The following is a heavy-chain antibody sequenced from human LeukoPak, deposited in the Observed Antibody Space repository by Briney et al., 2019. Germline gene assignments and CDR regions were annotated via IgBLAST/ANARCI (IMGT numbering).Heavy chain of an antibody. CDR1: GGSIGTYY. CDR3: ASAPSGTWFDP. Sequence: SETLSLTCTVSGGSIGTYYWTWVRQPPGKGLEWIGYIYYSGRTSYNPSLKGRVTISVDTSKNQFSLKLSSVTAADTAVYYCASAPSGTWFDPWGHGTLVTVSS. V-gene: IGHV4-59*01. CDR2: IYYSGRT. J-gene: IGHJ5*02.